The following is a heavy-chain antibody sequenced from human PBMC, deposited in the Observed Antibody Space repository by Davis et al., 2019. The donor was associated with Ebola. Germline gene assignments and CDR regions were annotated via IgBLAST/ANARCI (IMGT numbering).Heavy chain of an antibody. CDR1: GYTFTSYA. CDR2: INAGNGNT. Sequence: ASVKVSCKASGYTFTSYAMHWVRQAPGQRLEWMGWINAGNGNTKYSQKFQGRVTITRDTSASTAYMELSSLRSEDTAVYYCARPVVPAATDFDYWGQGTLVTVSS. V-gene: IGHV1-3*01. CDR3: ARPVVPAATDFDY. D-gene: IGHD2-2*01. J-gene: IGHJ4*02.